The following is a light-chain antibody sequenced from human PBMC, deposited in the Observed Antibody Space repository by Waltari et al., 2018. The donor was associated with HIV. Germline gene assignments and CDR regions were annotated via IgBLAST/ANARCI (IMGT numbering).Light chain of an antibody. Sequence: QMTQPPSSLSASVGDRVTITCRASQAISNNLVWYQQKPGKVPKLLIYGASTLQSGVPSRFSGSGSGTDFTLTISSLQPDDVATYYCQNYNSAPPTFGQGTRLDIK. V-gene: IGKV1-27*01. CDR3: QNYNSAPPT. J-gene: IGKJ5*01. CDR2: GAS. CDR1: QAISNN.